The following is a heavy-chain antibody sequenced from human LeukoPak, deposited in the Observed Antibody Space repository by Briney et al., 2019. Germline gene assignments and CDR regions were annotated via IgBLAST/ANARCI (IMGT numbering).Heavy chain of an antibody. CDR3: ARDAGSTYDYVWGSYRYAENAFDI. J-gene: IGHJ3*02. CDR1: GYTFTSYG. CDR2: ISAYNGNT. Sequence: ASVKVSCKAPGYTFTSYGISWVRQAPGQGLEWMGWISAYNGNTNYAQKLQGRVTMTTDTSASTAYMELRSLRSDDTAVYYCARDAGSTYDYVWGSYRYAENAFDIWGQGTMVTVSS. V-gene: IGHV1-18*01. D-gene: IGHD3-16*02.